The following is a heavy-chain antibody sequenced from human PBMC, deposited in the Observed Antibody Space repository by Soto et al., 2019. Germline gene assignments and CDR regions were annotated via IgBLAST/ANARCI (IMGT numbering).Heavy chain of an antibody. CDR1: GFTFSSYS. J-gene: IGHJ6*02. D-gene: IGHD2-2*01. CDR3: ARDNPVVPAAMPPDLDV. CDR2: ISSSSSTI. V-gene: IGHV3-48*02. Sequence: PGGSLRLSCAASGFTFSSYSMNWVRQAPGKGLEWVSYISSSSSTIYYADSVKGRFTISRDNAKNSLYLQMNSLRDEDTAVYYCARDNPVVPAAMPPDLDVWGQGTTVTVSS.